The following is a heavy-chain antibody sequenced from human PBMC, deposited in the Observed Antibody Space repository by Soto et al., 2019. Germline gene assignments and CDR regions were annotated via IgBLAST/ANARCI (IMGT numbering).Heavy chain of an antibody. D-gene: IGHD2-21*01. V-gene: IGHV4-39*02. CDR3: AREAMVFQPRYYYYGMDV. CDR2: IYYSGST. Sequence: PSETLSLTCTVSGGSISSGSYYWGWIRQPPGKGLEWIGSIYYSGSTCYNPSLKSRVTISVDTSKNQFSLKLSSVTAADTAVYYCAREAMVFQPRYYYYGMDVWGQGTTVTVSS. J-gene: IGHJ6*02. CDR1: GGSISSGSYY.